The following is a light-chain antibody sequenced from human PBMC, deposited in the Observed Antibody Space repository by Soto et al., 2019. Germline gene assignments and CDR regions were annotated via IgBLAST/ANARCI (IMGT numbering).Light chain of an antibody. Sequence: QSALTQPASVSGSPGQSITISCTGTSSDVGGYNYVSWYQQHPGKAPKLMIYDVSNRPSGVSNRFSGSKSGNTASLTISGLQAEDEADYYCSSYTSRSTLTGFVVFGGGTKLTVL. CDR2: DVS. CDR3: SSYTSRSTLTGFVV. CDR1: SSDVGGYNY. V-gene: IGLV2-14*01. J-gene: IGLJ2*01.